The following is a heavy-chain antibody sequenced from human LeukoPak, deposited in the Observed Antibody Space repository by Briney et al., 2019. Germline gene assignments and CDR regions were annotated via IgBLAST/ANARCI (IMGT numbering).Heavy chain of an antibody. V-gene: IGHV4-39*01. D-gene: IGHD5-18*01. J-gene: IGHJ4*02. CDR2: IYYSGST. CDR1: GGSISSSSYY. CDR3: ARVRGYSYGPLYFDC. Sequence: SETLSLTCTVSGGSISSSSYYWGWIRQPPGKGLEWIRSIYYSGSTYYNPSLKSRVTISVDTSKNQFSLKLSSVTAADTAVYYCARVRGYSYGPLYFDCWGQGTLVTVSS.